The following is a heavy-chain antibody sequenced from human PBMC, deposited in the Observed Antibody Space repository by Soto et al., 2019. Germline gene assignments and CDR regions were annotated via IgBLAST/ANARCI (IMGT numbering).Heavy chain of an antibody. CDR1: GFTFTSSA. Sequence: SVKFSCTASGFTFTSSAVQWVRQARGQRLEWIGWIVVGSGNTNYAQKFQERVTITRDMSTSTAYMELSSLRSEDTAVYYCAADTGYYDSSGYYYVGAPLQSAFDIWGQGTMVTVSS. CDR3: AADTGYYDSSGYYYVGAPLQSAFDI. CDR2: IVVGSGNT. J-gene: IGHJ3*02. D-gene: IGHD3-22*01. V-gene: IGHV1-58*01.